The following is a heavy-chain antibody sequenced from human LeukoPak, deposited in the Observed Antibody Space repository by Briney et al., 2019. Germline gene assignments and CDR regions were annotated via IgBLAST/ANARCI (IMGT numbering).Heavy chain of an antibody. J-gene: IGHJ6*03. Sequence: SETLSLTCTVSGYSISSGYYWGWIRQPPGKGLEWIGSIYHSGSTYQNPSLKSRVTISVDTSENQFSLKLSSVTAADTAVYFCARVSGSYYGYYYYYMDVWGKGTTVTVSS. V-gene: IGHV4-38-2*02. D-gene: IGHD1-26*01. CDR2: IYHSGST. CDR1: GYSISSGYY. CDR3: ARVSGSYYGYYYYYMDV.